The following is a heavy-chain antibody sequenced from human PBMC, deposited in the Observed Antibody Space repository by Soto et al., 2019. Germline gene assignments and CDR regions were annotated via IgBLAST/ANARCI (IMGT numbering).Heavy chain of an antibody. Sequence: VQLVESGGGVVQPGRSLRLSCAASGFTFSSYGMHWVRQAPGKGLEWVAVIWYDGSNKYYADSVKGRFTISRDNSKNTLYLQMNSLRAEDTAVYYCARKPINYGMDVWGQGTTVTVSS. CDR1: GFTFSSYG. CDR2: IWYDGSNK. V-gene: IGHV3-33*01. J-gene: IGHJ6*02. CDR3: ARKPINYGMDV.